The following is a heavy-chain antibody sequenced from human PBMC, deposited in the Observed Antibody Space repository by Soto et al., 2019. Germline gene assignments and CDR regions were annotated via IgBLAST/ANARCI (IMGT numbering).Heavy chain of an antibody. CDR3: ARVGYSGYDRYWYFDL. Sequence: EVQLVESGGGLVKPGGSLRLSCAASGFTFSSYSMNWVRQAPGKGLEWVSVIYSGGSTYYADSVKGRFTISRDNSKNTLYLQMNSLRAEDTAVYYCARVGYSGYDRYWYFDLWGRGTLVTVSS. J-gene: IGHJ2*01. D-gene: IGHD5-12*01. V-gene: IGHV3-66*01. CDR1: GFTFSSYS. CDR2: IYSGGST.